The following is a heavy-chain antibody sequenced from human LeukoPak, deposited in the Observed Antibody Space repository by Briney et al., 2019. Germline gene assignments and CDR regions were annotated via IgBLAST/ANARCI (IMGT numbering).Heavy chain of an antibody. J-gene: IGHJ5*02. Sequence: ASVKVSCKASGHTFTGYYIYWVRQAPGQGLEWMGWINPNSGDTHYAQKFQGRVTMTRDTSISTAYMELSRLRSDDTAVYYCATSHCTLTSCHYIGVERFDPWGPGTLVTLSS. CDR3: ATSHCTLTSCHYIGVERFDP. CDR2: INPNSGDT. D-gene: IGHD2-8*01. CDR1: GHTFTGYY. V-gene: IGHV1-2*02.